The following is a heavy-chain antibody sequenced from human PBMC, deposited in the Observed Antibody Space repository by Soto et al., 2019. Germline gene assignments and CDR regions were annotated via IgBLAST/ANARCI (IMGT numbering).Heavy chain of an antibody. CDR1: GFTFSSYG. CDR2: ISYDGSNK. CDR3: AKGTTTPRGTSGY. J-gene: IGHJ4*02. V-gene: IGHV3-30*18. D-gene: IGHD1-1*01. Sequence: GGSLRLSCAASGFTFSSYGMHWVRQAPGKGLEWVAVISYDGSNKYYADSVKGRFTISRDNSKNTLYLQMNSLRAEDTAVYYCAKGTTTPRGTSGYWGQGTLVTVSS.